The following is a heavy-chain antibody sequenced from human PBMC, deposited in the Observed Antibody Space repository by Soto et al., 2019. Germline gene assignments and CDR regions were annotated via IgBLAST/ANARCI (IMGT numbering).Heavy chain of an antibody. D-gene: IGHD3-10*01. CDR2: IYYSGST. J-gene: IGHJ4*02. CDR1: GGSVSSGSYY. CDR3: ARDPTPYYYGSGSAH. Sequence: PSETLSLTCTVSGGSVSSGSYYWSWIRQPPGKGLEWIGYIYYSGSTNYNPSLKSRVTISVDMSKNQSSLKLSSVTAADTAVYYCARDPTPYYYGSGSAHWGQGTLVTVSS. V-gene: IGHV4-61*01.